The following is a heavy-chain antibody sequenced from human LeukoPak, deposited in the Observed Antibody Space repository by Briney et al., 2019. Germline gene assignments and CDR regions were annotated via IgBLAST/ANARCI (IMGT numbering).Heavy chain of an antibody. CDR1: GGSISSYY. V-gene: IGHV4-59*01. CDR3: ARGDPGRGWFDP. Sequence: SETLSLTCTVSGGSISSYYWSWIRQPPGRGLEWIGYIYYGGSTNYNPSLKSRVTISVDTSKNQFSLKLSSVTAADTAVYYCARGDPGRGWFDPWGQGTLVTVSS. J-gene: IGHJ5*02. CDR2: IYYGGST.